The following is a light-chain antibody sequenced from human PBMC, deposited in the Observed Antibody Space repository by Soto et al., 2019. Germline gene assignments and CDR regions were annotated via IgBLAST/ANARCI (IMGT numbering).Light chain of an antibody. Sequence: QSVLTQPASVSGSPGQSITISCTGTSSDVGGYDYVSWYQQHPGKAPKLMIYEVSNRPSGVSNRFSGSKSGNTASLTISGLQAEDEADYYGSSYTSSSTRVFGGGTKLTVL. V-gene: IGLV2-14*01. J-gene: IGLJ3*02. CDR3: SSYTSSSTRV. CDR1: SSDVGGYDY. CDR2: EVS.